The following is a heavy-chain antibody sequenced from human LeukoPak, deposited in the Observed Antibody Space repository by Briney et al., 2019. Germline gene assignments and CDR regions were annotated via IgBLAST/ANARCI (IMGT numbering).Heavy chain of an antibody. Sequence: SETLSLTCAVSGYSISNGYYWGWVRQPPGKGLEWIGSIYNTGIAYYNPSLKSRVTISADTSKNQFSLKLSSVTAADTAVYYCARGRSGYGGNSGIASFDYWGQGTLVTVSS. D-gene: IGHD4-23*01. V-gene: IGHV4-38-2*01. CDR3: ARGRSGYGGNSGIASFDY. CDR2: IYNTGIA. CDR1: GYSISNGYY. J-gene: IGHJ4*02.